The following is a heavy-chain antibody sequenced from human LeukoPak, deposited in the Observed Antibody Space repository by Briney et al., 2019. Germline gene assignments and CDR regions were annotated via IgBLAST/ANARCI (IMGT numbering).Heavy chain of an antibody. D-gene: IGHD2-2*01. CDR3: ARAPPRSKLGYCSSTSCRALDY. V-gene: IGHV4-34*01. CDR2: INHSGST. CDR1: GGSFSGYY. Sequence: SETLSLTCAVYGGSFSGYYWSWIRQPPGKGLEWIGEINHSGSTNYNPSLKSRVTISVDTSKNQFSLKLSSVTAADTAVYYCARAPPRSKLGYCSSTSCRALDYWGQGTLVTVSS. J-gene: IGHJ4*02.